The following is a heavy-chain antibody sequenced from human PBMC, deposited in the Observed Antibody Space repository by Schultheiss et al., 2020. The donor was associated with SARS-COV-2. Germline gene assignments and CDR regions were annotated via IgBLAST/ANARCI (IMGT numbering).Heavy chain of an antibody. CDR1: GFTFSDYY. V-gene: IGHV3-11*04. D-gene: IGHD4-23*01. CDR2: ISNSGHTI. Sequence: GGSLRLSCAASGFTFSDYYMTWIRQSPGKGLEWVSYISNSGHTIYYADSLKGRFTISRDNAKNSLYLQMNSLRAEDTAVYYCARRTVALGMDVWGQGTTVTVSS. CDR3: ARRTVALGMDV. J-gene: IGHJ6*02.